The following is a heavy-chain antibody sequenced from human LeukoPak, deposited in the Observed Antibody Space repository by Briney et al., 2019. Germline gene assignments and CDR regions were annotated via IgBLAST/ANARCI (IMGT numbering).Heavy chain of an antibody. CDR2: MNLKSGYT. CDR1: GYSFTTYD. CDR3: ARVAGSIDY. Sequence: GASVKLSCEASGYSFTTYDINWVRQATGQGLEWMGWMNLKSGYTGYAQKFQGRVTITRDTSTSTVYMELSSLRSEDTAVYYCARVAGSIDYWGQGTLVTVSS. D-gene: IGHD1-26*01. J-gene: IGHJ4*02. V-gene: IGHV1-8*01.